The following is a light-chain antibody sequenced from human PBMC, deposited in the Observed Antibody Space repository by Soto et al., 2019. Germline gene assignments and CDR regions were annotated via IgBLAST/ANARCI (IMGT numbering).Light chain of an antibody. CDR3: QQTYTTPRT. J-gene: IGKJ1*01. Sequence: DIQVTQSPSSLSASVGDRVTLTCRASQTISTYLNWYQQKPGKAPKLPIYAASSLQSGVPSRFSGSGSGTDFTLSVSSLQPEDFATYYCQQTYTTPRTLGQGTKVDIK. CDR1: QTISTY. CDR2: AAS. V-gene: IGKV1-39*01.